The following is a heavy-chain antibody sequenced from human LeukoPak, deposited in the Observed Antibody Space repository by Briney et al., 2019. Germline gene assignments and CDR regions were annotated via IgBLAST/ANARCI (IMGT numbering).Heavy chain of an antibody. CDR3: TTGIRGVIPFDY. D-gene: IGHD3-10*01. CDR2: IKSKTDGGTT. V-gene: IGHV3-15*01. CDR1: GFTFSGSA. J-gene: IGHJ4*02. Sequence: GGSLKLSCAGSGFTFSGSAMHWVRQAPGKGLEWVCRIKSKTDGGTTDYAAPVKGRFTISRDDSKNTLYLQMNSLKTEDTAVYYCTTGIRGVIPFDYWGQGTLVTVSS.